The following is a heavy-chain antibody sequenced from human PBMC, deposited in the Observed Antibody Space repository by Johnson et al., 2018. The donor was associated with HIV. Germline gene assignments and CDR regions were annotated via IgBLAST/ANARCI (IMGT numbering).Heavy chain of an antibody. D-gene: IGHD3-3*01. V-gene: IGHV3-NL1*01. J-gene: IGHJ3*02. CDR3: AKDLRITIFGVVPPHDAFDI. CDR1: GFTFSSHG. CDR2: IYSDGSNT. Sequence: QVQLVESGGGVVQPGGPLRLSCAPSGFTFSSHGMHWVRQASGTGLEWVSVIYSDGSNTSYADSVKARFTISRENSKNTLYLQMNRLRAVDTAVYYCAKDLRITIFGVVPPHDAFDIWGQGTMVTVSS.